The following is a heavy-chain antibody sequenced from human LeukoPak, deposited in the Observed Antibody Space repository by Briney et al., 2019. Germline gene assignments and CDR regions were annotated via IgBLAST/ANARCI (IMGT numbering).Heavy chain of an antibody. CDR3: ARDIGVYSSSRATPHHAFDI. D-gene: IGHD6-6*01. V-gene: IGHV1-69*05. Sequence: ASVKVSCKASGGTFSSYAISWVRQAPGQGLEWMGGIIPIFGTANYAQKFQGRVTITTDESTSTAYMELSSLRSEDTAVYYCARDIGVYSSSRATPHHAFDIWGQGTMVTVSS. J-gene: IGHJ3*02. CDR1: GGTFSSYA. CDR2: IIPIFGTA.